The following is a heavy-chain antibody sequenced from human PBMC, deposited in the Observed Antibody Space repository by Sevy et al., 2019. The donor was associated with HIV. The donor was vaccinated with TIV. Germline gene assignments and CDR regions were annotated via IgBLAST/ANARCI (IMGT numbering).Heavy chain of an antibody. CDR2: LIGGGSRT. CDR1: GFTITGKA. J-gene: IGHJ6*02. D-gene: IGHD2-8*02. V-gene: IGHV3-23*01. CDR3: AKRRVQSGLSGGGANYGMDV. Sequence: GGSLRLSCAASGFTITGKAVHWVRQAPGKGLEWVSTLIGGGSRTYYADSVTGRFIISRDNSRNTLYLQMNSLRAEDTAIYYCAKRRVQSGLSGGGANYGMDVCGRGTTVTVSS.